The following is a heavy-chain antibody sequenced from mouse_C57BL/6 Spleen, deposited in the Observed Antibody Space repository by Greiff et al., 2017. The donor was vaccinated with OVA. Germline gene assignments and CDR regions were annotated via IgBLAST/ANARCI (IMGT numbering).Heavy chain of an antibody. V-gene: IGHV1-76*01. D-gene: IGHD1-1*01. J-gene: IGHJ2*01. CDR2: IYPGSGNT. CDR3: AHSTVADYFDY. CDR1: GYTFTDYY. Sequence: VQLQQSGAELVRPGASVKLSCKASGYTFTDYYINWVKQRPGQGLEWIARIYPGSGNTYYNEKFKGKATLTAEKSSSTAYMQLSSLTSEDSAVYFCAHSTVADYFDYWGQGTTLTVSS.